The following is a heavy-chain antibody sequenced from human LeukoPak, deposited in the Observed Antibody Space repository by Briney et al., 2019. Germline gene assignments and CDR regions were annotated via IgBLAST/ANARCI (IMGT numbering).Heavy chain of an antibody. CDR3: ARVRRYCSSTSCYPNDAFDI. CDR1: GYTFTGYY. D-gene: IGHD2-2*01. Sequence: GASVKVSCKASGYTFTGYYMHWVRQAPGQGLEWMGWINPNSGGTNYAQKFQGRVTMTRDTSISTAYMELSRLRSDDTAVYYCARVRRYCSSTSCYPNDAFDIWGQGTMVTVSS. J-gene: IGHJ3*02. V-gene: IGHV1-2*02. CDR2: INPNSGGT.